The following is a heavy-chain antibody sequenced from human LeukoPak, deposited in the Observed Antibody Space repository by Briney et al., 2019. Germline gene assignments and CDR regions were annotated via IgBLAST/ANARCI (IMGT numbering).Heavy chain of an antibody. V-gene: IGHV3-30*04. CDR1: GFTFSSYA. J-gene: IGHJ3*02. CDR3: AREMYSGSPPDAFDI. CDR2: ISYDGSNK. D-gene: IGHD1-26*01. Sequence: GRSLRLSCAASGFTFSSYAMHWVRQAPGKGLEWVAVISYDGSNKYYADSVKGRFTISRDNSKNTLYLQMNSLRAEDTAVYYCAREMYSGSPPDAFDIWGQGTMVTVSS.